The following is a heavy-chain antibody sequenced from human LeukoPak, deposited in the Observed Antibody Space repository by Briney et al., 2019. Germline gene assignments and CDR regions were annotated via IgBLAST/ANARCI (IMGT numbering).Heavy chain of an antibody. J-gene: IGHJ4*02. CDR3: SKNMIQACGSRGYPDY. CDR1: GFTFDDYA. D-gene: IGHD6-13*01. Sequence: PGGSLRLSCAASGFTFDDYAMHWVRQAPGKGLEWVSGISWNSGSIGYADSVKGRFTISRNNAKNSLYLQMNSLRAEDTALYYCSKNMIQACGSRGYPDYWGQGTMVTVSS. V-gene: IGHV3-9*01. CDR2: ISWNSGSI.